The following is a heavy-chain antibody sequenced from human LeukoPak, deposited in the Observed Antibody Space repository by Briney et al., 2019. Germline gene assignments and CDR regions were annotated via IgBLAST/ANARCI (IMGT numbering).Heavy chain of an antibody. V-gene: IGHV3-7*01. CDR3: ATVGGYVDYYDSSGYYPLDN. J-gene: IGHJ4*02. D-gene: IGHD3-22*01. CDR2: IKQDGSEK. CDR1: GFTFSSYA. Sequence: GGSLRLSCAASGFTFSSYAMSWVRQAPGKGLEWVANIKQDGSEKNYVDSVKGRFIISRDNAKNSLYLQMNSLSVEDTAVYYCATVGGYVDYYDSSGYYPLDNWGQGTLVTVSS.